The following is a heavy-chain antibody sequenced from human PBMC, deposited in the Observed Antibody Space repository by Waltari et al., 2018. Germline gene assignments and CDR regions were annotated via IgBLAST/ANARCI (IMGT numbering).Heavy chain of an antibody. J-gene: IGHJ6*02. D-gene: IGHD3-3*01. CDR2: INAGNGNT. CDR3: ARDVLLRFLGGPYYGMDV. Sequence: QVQLVQSGAEVKKPGASVKVSCKASGYTFTSYAMHWVRQAPGQRLEWMGWINAGNGNTKYSQKFQGRVTMTRDTSASTAYMELSSLRSEDTAVYYCARDVLLRFLGGPYYGMDVWGQGTTVTVSS. CDR1: GYTFTSYA. V-gene: IGHV1-3*01.